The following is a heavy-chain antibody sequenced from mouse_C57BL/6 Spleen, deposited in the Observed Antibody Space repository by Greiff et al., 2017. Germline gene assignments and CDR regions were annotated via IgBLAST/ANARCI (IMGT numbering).Heavy chain of an antibody. Sequence: EVKLMESEGGLVQPGSSMKLSCTASGFTFSDYYMAWVRQVPEKGLEWVANINYDGSSTYYLDSLKSRFIISRDNAKNILYLQMSSLKSEDTATYYSAREGYYGSSYFDYWGQGTTLTVSS. CDR1: GFTFSDYY. CDR3: AREGYYGSSYFDY. V-gene: IGHV5-16*01. CDR2: INYDGSST. J-gene: IGHJ2*01. D-gene: IGHD1-1*01.